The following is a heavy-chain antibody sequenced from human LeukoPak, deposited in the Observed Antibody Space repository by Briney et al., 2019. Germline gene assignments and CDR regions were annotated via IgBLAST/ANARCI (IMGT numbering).Heavy chain of an antibody. CDR3: ARDSAYAFDY. D-gene: IGHD3-16*01. J-gene: IGHJ4*02. CDR2: IRASSNGV. CDR1: GFTFSSFS. Sequence: GGSLRLSCAASGFTFSSFSMKWVRQAPGKGLEWFSYIRASSNGVQYADSVQGRFTISRDNAKNSLYLQMNSLRAEDTAVYYCARDSAYAFDYWGQGTLVTVSS. V-gene: IGHV3-48*01.